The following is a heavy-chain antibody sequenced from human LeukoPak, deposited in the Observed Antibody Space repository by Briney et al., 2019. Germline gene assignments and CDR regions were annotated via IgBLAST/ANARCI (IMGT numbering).Heavy chain of an antibody. CDR1: GYTFTGYY. Sequence: ASVKVSCKASGYTFTGYYMRWVRQAPGQGLEWMGWINPNSGGTNYAQKFQGWVTMTRDTSISTAYMELSRLRSDDTAVYYCARSVRGSGYSYYYGMDVWGQGTTVTVSS. J-gene: IGHJ6*02. CDR3: ARSVRGSGYSYYYGMDV. D-gene: IGHD5-12*01. V-gene: IGHV1-2*04. CDR2: INPNSGGT.